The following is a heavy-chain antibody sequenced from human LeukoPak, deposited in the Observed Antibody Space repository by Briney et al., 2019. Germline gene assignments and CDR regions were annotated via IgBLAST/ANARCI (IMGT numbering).Heavy chain of an antibody. D-gene: IGHD6-19*01. CDR1: GFTLNNYA. V-gene: IGHV3-30-3*01. J-gene: IGHJ4*02. CDR3: ARGARSVSSGHFDY. CDR2: ISYDGSNK. Sequence: QPGRSLRLSCAASGFTLNNYAMHRVRQAPGKGLEWVAVISYDGSNKYYADSVRGRFTISRDNSKNTLYLQMNSLRAEDTAVYHCARGARSVSSGHFDYWGQGTLVTVSS.